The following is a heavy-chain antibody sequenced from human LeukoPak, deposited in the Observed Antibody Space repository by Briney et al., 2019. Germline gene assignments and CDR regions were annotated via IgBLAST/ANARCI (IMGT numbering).Heavy chain of an antibody. CDR3: AKGATYFDY. V-gene: IGHV3-30*18. J-gene: IGHJ4*02. Sequence: PGGSLRLSCAASGFTFSSYGVHWVRQAPGKGLEWVAVISYDGSNKYYADSVKGRFTISRDNSKNTLYLQMNSLRAEDTAVYYCAKGATYFDYWGQGTLVTVSS. CDR1: GFTFSSYG. CDR2: ISYDGSNK. D-gene: IGHD1-26*01.